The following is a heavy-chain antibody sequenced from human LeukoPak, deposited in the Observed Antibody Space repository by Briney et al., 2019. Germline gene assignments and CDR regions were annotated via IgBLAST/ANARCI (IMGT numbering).Heavy chain of an antibody. Sequence: PGGSLRLSCAASGFTFSSYAMSWVRQAPGKGLEWVSAISGSGGSTYYADSVKGRFTISRDNSKNTLYLQMNSPRAEDTAVYYCAKDFPSWYYDFWSGYYLDPWGQGTLVTVSS. D-gene: IGHD3-3*01. J-gene: IGHJ5*02. CDR2: ISGSGGST. CDR1: GFTFSSYA. CDR3: AKDFPSWYYDFWSGYYLDP. V-gene: IGHV3-23*01.